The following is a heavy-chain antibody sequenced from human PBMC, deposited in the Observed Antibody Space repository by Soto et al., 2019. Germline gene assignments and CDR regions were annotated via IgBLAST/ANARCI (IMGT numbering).Heavy chain of an antibody. CDR3: SRDFTASGTYAVEY. V-gene: IGHV3-72*01. CDR2: STNKANSYTT. D-gene: IGHD3-10*01. Sequence: PGGSLRLSCTASGFSLSDHYVDWVRQAPGKGLEWVGRSTNKANSYTTEYAATVRGRFTISRDDSRNKLYLQMDSMKTEDTAVYYCSRDFTASGTYAVEYWGQGTQVTVSS. CDR1: GFSLSDHY. J-gene: IGHJ4*02.